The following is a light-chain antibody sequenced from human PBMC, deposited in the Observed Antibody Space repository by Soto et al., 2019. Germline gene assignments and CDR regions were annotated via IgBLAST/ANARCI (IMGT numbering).Light chain of an antibody. CDR2: EVN. CDR3: SSYAGSSNV. J-gene: IGLJ1*01. V-gene: IGLV2-8*01. CDR1: SSDVGGYNY. Sequence: QSVLTQPRSVSGCPGQSVTISCTGTSSDVGGYNYVSWYQQHPGKAPKLMIYEVNKRPSGVPDRFSGSKSGNTASLTVSGLQAEDEADYYCSSYAGSSNVFGTGTKVTVL.